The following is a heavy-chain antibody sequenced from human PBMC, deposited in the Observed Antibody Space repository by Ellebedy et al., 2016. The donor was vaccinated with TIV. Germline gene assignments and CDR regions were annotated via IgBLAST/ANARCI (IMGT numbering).Heavy chain of an antibody. CDR2: VKQDGTEK. CDR3: VRDLHWSYFD. D-gene: IGHD1-26*01. CDR1: GFTFTSYW. V-gene: IGHV3-7*03. Sequence: GESLKISCEASGFTFTSYWMYWVRQAPGKGLEWVATVKQDGTEKFYVDSVKGRFTISRDNAKKSLYLQMNSLRAEDTAVYYCVRDLHWSYFDWGQGTLVTVSS. J-gene: IGHJ4*02.